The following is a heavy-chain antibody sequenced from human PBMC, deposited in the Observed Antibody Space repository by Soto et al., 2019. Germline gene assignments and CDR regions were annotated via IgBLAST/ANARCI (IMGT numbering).Heavy chain of an antibody. CDR2: ITPSTGNT. D-gene: IGHD3-22*01. Sequence: QIQLVQSGAELKKPGASVQVSCKAFGYPFVDFAFNWIRQAPGQGPEWIGWITPSTGNTNYAQKLQGRLTLTTCTSTGTAHMQLRGLRADDTAMYYCARLQVNYSYSSVYFFSDHWGQGTQVTVSS. CDR1: GYPFVDFA. CDR3: ARLQVNYSYSSVYFFSDH. J-gene: IGHJ4*02. V-gene: IGHV1-18*01.